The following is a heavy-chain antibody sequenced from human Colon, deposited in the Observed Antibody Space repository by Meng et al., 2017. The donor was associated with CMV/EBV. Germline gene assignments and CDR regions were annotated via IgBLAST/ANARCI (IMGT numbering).Heavy chain of an antibody. D-gene: IGHD3-10*01. J-gene: IGHJ5*02. Sequence: MHWVRQAPGQGLEWMGTINPSEVSTINRGGGTTTYAQKFQGRVTITRDTSTSTVYMELSSLTSDDTAVYYCARARAAGLRGAPNRFDPRGQGTLVTVSS. V-gene: IGHV1-46*01. CDR2: INPSEVST. CDR3: ARARAAGLRGAPNRFDP.